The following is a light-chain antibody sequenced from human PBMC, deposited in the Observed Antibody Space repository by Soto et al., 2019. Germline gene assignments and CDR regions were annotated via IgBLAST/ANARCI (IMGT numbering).Light chain of an antibody. CDR1: SSNIGAGYD. Sequence: QLVLTQPPSVSGAPGQRVTISCTGSSSNIGAGYDVHWYQQLPGTAPKLLIYGDNNRPSGVPDRFSGSKSGTSASLAITGLQAEDEADYYCQSYDSSLSGWVVFGGGTKLTVL. J-gene: IGLJ2*01. V-gene: IGLV1-40*01. CDR2: GDN. CDR3: QSYDSSLSGWVV.